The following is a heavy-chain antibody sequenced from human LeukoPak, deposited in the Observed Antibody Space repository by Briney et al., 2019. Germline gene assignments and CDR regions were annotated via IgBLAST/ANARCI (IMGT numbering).Heavy chain of an antibody. V-gene: IGHV1-3*01. CDR1: GYTFTSYA. J-gene: IGHJ4*02. D-gene: IGHD6-19*01. Sequence: ASVKASCKASGYTFTSYAMHWVRQAPGQRLEWMGWINAGNGNTKYSQKFQGRVTITRDTSASTAYMELSSLRSEDTAVYYCARQGAYSSAIGMGYWGQGTLVTVSS. CDR2: INAGNGNT. CDR3: ARQGAYSSAIGMGY.